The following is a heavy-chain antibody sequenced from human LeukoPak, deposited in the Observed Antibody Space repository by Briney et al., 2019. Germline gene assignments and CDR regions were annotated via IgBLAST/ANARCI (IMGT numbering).Heavy chain of an antibody. CDR1: GYSFTSYD. CDR2: MNPTSGNT. Sequence: ASVKVSCKASGYSFTSYDIDWVRQAAGQGLEWMGWMNPTSGNTVCAQKFQGRVSMTRDTSMTTAYMELFSLKPEDTALYFCAREIRGYYYLDVWGTGTTVTVSS. CDR3: AREIRGYYYLDV. V-gene: IGHV1-8*01. J-gene: IGHJ6*03.